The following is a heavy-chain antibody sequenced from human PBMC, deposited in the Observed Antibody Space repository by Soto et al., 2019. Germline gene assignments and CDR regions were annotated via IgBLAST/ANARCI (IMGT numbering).Heavy chain of an antibody. D-gene: IGHD6-6*01. CDR1: GFTFSSYG. CDR2: ISYDGSNK. Sequence: QVQLVESGGGVVQPGRSLRLSCAASGFTFSSYGMHWVRQAPGKGLEWVAVISYDGSNKYYADSVKGRFTISRDNSKNTLYLQMNSLRAEDTAVYYCAKDYSSSLYYYYGMDVWGQGTTVTVS. J-gene: IGHJ6*02. CDR3: AKDYSSSLYYYYGMDV. V-gene: IGHV3-30*18.